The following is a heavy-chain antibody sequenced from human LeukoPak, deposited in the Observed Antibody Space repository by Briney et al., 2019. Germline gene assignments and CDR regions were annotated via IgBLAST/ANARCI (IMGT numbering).Heavy chain of an antibody. Sequence: PSETLSLTCAVYGGSFSGYYWSWIRQPAGKGLEWIGRIYTSGSTNYNPSLKSRVTMSVDTSKNQFSLKLSSVTAADTAVYYCARMAVAGTLSRRYFDLWGRGTLVTVSS. CDR2: IYTSGST. J-gene: IGHJ2*01. V-gene: IGHV4-59*10. CDR1: GGSFSGYY. D-gene: IGHD6-19*01. CDR3: ARMAVAGTLSRRYFDL.